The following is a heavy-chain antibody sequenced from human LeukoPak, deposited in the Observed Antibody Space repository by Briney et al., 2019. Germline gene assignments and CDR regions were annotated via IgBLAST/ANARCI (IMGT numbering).Heavy chain of an antibody. Sequence: PSETLSLTCTVSGGSISSYYWSWIRQPPGKGLEWIGYIYYSGSTNYNPSLKSRVTISVDTSKNQFSLKLSSVTAADTAVYNCARTPLTYYGSVNSYFDYWGQGTLVTVSS. V-gene: IGHV4-59*08. CDR2: IYYSGST. CDR3: ARTPLTYYGSVNSYFDY. CDR1: GGSISSYY. J-gene: IGHJ4*02. D-gene: IGHD3-10*01.